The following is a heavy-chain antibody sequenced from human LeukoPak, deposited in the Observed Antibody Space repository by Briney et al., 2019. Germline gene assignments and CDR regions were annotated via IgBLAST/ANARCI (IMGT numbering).Heavy chain of an antibody. D-gene: IGHD3-16*02. J-gene: IGHJ4*02. Sequence: GGSLRLSCAASGFTFSTYAMSWVRQAPGKGLEWVSAISGSGGSTYYADSVKGRFTISRDNSKNTVFLQMHSLRAEDTAVYYCAKGLSTFGGVIVKFDYWGQGTLVTVYS. CDR3: AKGLSTFGGVIVKFDY. V-gene: IGHV3-23*01. CDR1: GFTFSTYA. CDR2: ISGSGGST.